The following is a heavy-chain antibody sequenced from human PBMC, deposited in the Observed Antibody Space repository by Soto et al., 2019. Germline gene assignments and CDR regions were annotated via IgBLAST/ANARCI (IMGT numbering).Heavy chain of an antibody. CDR3: AKDGDYGEPSFDL. V-gene: IGHV3-23*01. CDR2: VSGLGASS. J-gene: IGHJ4*02. D-gene: IGHD4-17*01. CDR1: GFTFNSYA. Sequence: EVQLLESGGGLVQPGGSLRLSCAASGFTFNSYAMSWVRQAPGKGLEWVSAVSGLGASSYYADSVRGRFTISRDNSKKSLYLQMNSLRPEDTAFYYCAKDGDYGEPSFDLWGQGTLVTVSS.